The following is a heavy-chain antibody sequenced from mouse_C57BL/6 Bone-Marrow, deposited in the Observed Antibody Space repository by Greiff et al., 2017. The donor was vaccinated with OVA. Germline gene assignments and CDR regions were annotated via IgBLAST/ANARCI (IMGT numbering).Heavy chain of an antibody. CDR1: GYTFTSYW. J-gene: IGHJ4*01. CDR3: ARWGTVVEGYYAMDY. V-gene: IGHV1-53*01. CDR2: INPSNGGT. Sequence: QVQLQQPGTELVKPGASVKLSCTASGYTFTSYWMHWVKQRPGQGLEWIGNINPSNGGTNYNEKFKSKATLTVDKSSSTAYMQLSSLTSEDSAVYYCARWGTVVEGYYAMDYWGQGTSVTVSS. D-gene: IGHD1-1*01.